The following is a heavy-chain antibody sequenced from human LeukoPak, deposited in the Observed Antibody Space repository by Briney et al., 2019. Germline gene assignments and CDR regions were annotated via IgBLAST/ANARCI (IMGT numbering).Heavy chain of an antibody. CDR3: AIHLVVVGRDYVMVV. Sequence: SETLSLTCTDPGGSISSYYWSWIRQPPGNGLEWIGYISYTGTTNYNPPLKNRVTISVDTSKNQCSLKLSSVTAADTGVYYCAIHLVVVGRDYVMVVWGQGAAGTVSS. D-gene: IGHD3-22*01. J-gene: IGHJ6*02. V-gene: IGHV4-59*08. CDR2: ISYTGTT. CDR1: GGSISSYY.